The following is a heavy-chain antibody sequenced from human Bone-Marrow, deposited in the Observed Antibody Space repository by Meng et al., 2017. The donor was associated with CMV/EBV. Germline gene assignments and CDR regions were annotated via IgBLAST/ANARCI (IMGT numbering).Heavy chain of an antibody. Sequence: SVKVSCKASGGTFSSYTISWVRQAPGQGLEWMGRIIPILGIANYAQKFQGRVTITADKSTSTAYMGLSSLRSEDTAVYYCARDPDYSTYYYYGMDVWGQGTTVTVSS. D-gene: IGHD4-11*01. CDR1: GGTFSSYT. V-gene: IGHV1-69*04. CDR3: ARDPDYSTYYYYGMDV. CDR2: IIPILGIA. J-gene: IGHJ6*02.